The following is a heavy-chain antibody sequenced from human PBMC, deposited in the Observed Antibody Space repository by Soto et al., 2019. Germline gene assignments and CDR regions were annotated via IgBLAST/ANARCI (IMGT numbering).Heavy chain of an antibody. D-gene: IGHD2-21*01. V-gene: IGHV4-39*01. CDR1: YH. CDR3: ARRCALHYGMDV. Sequence: YHLVWILQAPGKGLEWIGSIYYSGSTYYNPSLKSRVTISVDTSKNQFSLKLSSVTAADTAVYYCARRCALHYGMDVWGQGSTVT. CDR2: IYYSGST. J-gene: IGHJ6*02.